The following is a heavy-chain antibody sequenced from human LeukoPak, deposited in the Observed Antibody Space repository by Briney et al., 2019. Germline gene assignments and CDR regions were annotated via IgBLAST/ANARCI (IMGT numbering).Heavy chain of an antibody. CDR3: ARDPYSGSYGDSYYYYMDV. CDR1: GGSFSGYY. D-gene: IGHD1-26*01. CDR2: INHSGST. J-gene: IGHJ6*03. Sequence: PSETLSLTCAVYGGSFSGYYWSWIRQPPGKGLEWIGEINHSGSTNYNPSLKSRVTISVDTSKNQFSLKLSSVTAADTAIYYCARDPYSGSYGDSYYYYMDVWGKGTTVTISS. V-gene: IGHV4-34*01.